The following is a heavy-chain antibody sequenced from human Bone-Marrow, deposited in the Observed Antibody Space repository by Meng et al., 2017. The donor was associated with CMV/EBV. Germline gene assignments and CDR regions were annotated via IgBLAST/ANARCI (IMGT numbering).Heavy chain of an antibody. CDR1: GFTFSSSR. D-gene: IGHD3-10*01. Sequence: GESLKISCAASGFTFSSSRMSWVRQAPGKGLEWVANIKFDGGDIYYVDPVKGRFTISRDNAKNSLYLQMNGLRAEDTAVYYCARDPHFGALDYWGQGTLVTVSS. V-gene: IGHV3-7*01. CDR2: IKFDGGDI. J-gene: IGHJ4*02. CDR3: ARDPHFGALDY.